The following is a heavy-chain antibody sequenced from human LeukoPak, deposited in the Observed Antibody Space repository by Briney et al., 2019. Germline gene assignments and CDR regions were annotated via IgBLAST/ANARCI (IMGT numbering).Heavy chain of an antibody. V-gene: IGHV4-59*01. CDR3: ARANPYSSSWYLFDY. CDR2: IYYSGST. J-gene: IGHJ4*02. D-gene: IGHD6-13*01. CDR1: GGSFSGYY. Sequence: SETLSLTCAVYGGSFSGYYWSWIRQPPGKGLEWIGYIYYSGSTNYNPSLKSRVTISVDTSKNQFSLKLSSVTAAGTAVYYCARANPYSSSWYLFDYWGQGTLVTVSS.